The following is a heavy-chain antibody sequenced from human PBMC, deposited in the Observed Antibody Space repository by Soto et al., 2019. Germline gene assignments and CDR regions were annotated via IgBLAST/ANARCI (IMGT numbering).Heavy chain of an antibody. CDR2: IITIFGTA. D-gene: IGHD2-2*01. CDR3: ARRRHCSSTSCSPYYYYGMDV. V-gene: IGHV1-69*01. Sequence: QVQLVQSGAEVKKPGSSVKVSCKASGGTFSSYAISWVRQAPGQGLEWMGGIITIFGTANYAQKFQGRVTITADESTSTAYMELSRMRSEDTAVYYCARRRHCSSTSCSPYYYYGMDVWGQGTTVTVSS. CDR1: GGTFSSYA. J-gene: IGHJ6*02.